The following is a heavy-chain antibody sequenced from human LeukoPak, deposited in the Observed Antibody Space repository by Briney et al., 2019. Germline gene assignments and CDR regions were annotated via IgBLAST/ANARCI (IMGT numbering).Heavy chain of an antibody. Sequence: ETLSLTCTVSGGSISSYYWSWIRQAPGKGLEWVGRIKSKTDGGTTDYAAPVKGRFTISRDDSKNTLYLQMNSLKTEDTAVYYCTTVRDDYWGQGTLVTVSS. CDR1: GGSISSYY. CDR2: IKSKTDGGTT. D-gene: IGHD4-17*01. V-gene: IGHV3-15*01. CDR3: TTVRDDY. J-gene: IGHJ4*02.